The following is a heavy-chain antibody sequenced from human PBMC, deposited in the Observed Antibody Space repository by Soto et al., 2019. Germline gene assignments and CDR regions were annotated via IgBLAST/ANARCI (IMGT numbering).Heavy chain of an antibody. J-gene: IGHJ4*02. D-gene: IGHD5-12*01. Sequence: GXLRLSFFASGFTFSANWMSWLRQAPGKGLEWVAHINQAGSQTLYVDSVKGRFTISRDNAKNSVYLQMNSLRADDTAVYYCVSWDDIVVSSDWGQGILVTVSS. V-gene: IGHV3-7*01. CDR2: INQAGSQT. CDR3: VSWDDIVVSSD. CDR1: GFTFSANW.